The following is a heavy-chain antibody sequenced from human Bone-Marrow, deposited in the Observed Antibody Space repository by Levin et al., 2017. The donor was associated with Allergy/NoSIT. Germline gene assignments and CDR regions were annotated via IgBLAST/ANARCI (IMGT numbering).Heavy chain of an antibody. V-gene: IGHV3-11*01. J-gene: IGHJ4*02. Sequence: GESLKISCAASGFTFSDYYMSWIRQAPGKGLEWVSYISSSGSTIYYADSVKGRFTISRDNAKNSLYLQMNSLRAEDTAVYYCARTPNGDYETENQPAFDYWGQGTLVTVSS. D-gene: IGHD4-17*01. CDR1: GFTFSDYY. CDR2: ISSSGSTI. CDR3: ARTPNGDYETENQPAFDY.